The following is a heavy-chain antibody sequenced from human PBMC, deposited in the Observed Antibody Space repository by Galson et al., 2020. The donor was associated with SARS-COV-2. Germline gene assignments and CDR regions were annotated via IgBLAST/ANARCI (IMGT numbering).Heavy chain of an antibody. CDR3: ARGHRWLRHFDY. D-gene: IGHD5-12*01. CDR2: INHSGST. V-gene: IGHV4-34*01. Sequence: SETLSLTCAVYGGSFSGYYWSWIRQPPGKGLEWIGEINHSGSTNYNPSLKSRVTISVDTSKNQFSLKLSSVTAADTAVYYCARGHRWLRHFDYWGQGTLVTVSS. CDR1: GGSFSGYY. J-gene: IGHJ4*02.